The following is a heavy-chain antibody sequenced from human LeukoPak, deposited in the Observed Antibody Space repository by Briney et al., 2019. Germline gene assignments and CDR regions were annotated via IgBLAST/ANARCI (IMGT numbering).Heavy chain of an antibody. CDR2: IYYSGST. Sequence: SESLSLTCTVSGGSISSYYWSWIRQPPGKGLEWIGYIYYSGSTNYNPSLKSRVTISVDTSKNQFSLKLNSVTAADTAVYYCARDLYQKYYYDSSGYFSGYWGQGTLVTVSS. D-gene: IGHD3-22*01. V-gene: IGHV4-59*01. CDR1: GGSISSYY. CDR3: ARDLYQKYYYDSSGYFSGY. J-gene: IGHJ4*02.